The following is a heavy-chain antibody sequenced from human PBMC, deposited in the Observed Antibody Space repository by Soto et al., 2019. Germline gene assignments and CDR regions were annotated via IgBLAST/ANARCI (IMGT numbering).Heavy chain of an antibody. CDR3: ARRERAAGTDWWFDP. V-gene: IGHV4-39*01. J-gene: IGHJ5*02. Sequence: SETLSLTRPVSGDCISSSTLHQGWIRQPPGKGLEWIGSIYYSGSTYYSPSLKSRVTISVDTSKNQFSLKLSSVTAADTAVYYCARRERAAGTDWWFDPWGQGTLVTVSS. D-gene: IGHD6-13*01. CDR1: GDCISSSTLH. CDR2: IYYSGST.